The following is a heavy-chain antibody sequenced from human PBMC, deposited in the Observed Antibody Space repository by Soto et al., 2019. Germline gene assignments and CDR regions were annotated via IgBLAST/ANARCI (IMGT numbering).Heavy chain of an antibody. D-gene: IGHD2-15*01. CDR2: ISSNGGST. Sequence: GGSLRLSCSASGFTFSSYAMHWVRQAPGKGLEYVSAISSNGGSTYYADSVKGRFTISRDNSKNTLYLQMSSLRAEDTAVYYCVPIVVVVAATDNWFDPWGQGTLVTVSS. J-gene: IGHJ5*02. V-gene: IGHV3-64D*08. CDR1: GFTFSSYA. CDR3: VPIVVVVAATDNWFDP.